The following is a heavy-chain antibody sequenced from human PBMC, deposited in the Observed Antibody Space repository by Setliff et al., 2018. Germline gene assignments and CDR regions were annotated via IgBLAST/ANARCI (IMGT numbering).Heavy chain of an antibody. CDR3: ASPPIRQYNYYMDV. CDR1: GFNFSNYE. J-gene: IGHJ6*04. V-gene: IGHV3-48*03. D-gene: IGHD1-20*01. Sequence: PRGSLKISCSGSGFNFSNYEINWVRQAPGKGLEWISYISSIGRLIHYADSVKGRFTVFRGNAGNSVHLQMNNLRVDDAAIYYCASPPIRQYNYYMDVWGKGTTVTVSS. CDR2: ISSIGRLI.